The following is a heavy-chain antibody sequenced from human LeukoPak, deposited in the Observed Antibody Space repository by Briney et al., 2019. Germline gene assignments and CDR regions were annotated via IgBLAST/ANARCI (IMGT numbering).Heavy chain of an antibody. V-gene: IGHV1-2*06. J-gene: IGHJ4*02. Sequence: GASVKVSCKASGYTFTGYYTHWVRQAPGQGLEWMGRINPNSGGTNYAQKFQGRVTMTRDTSISTAYMELSRLRSDDTAVYYCAGSYYDSSGYLHWGQGTLVTVSS. D-gene: IGHD3-22*01. CDR3: AGSYYDSSGYLH. CDR1: GYTFTGYY. CDR2: INPNSGGT.